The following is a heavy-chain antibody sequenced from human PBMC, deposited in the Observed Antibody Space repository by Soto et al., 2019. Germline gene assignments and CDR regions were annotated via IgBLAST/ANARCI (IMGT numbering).Heavy chain of an antibody. D-gene: IGHD3-3*01. J-gene: IGHJ6*02. CDR3: AREGGHDFWSGYYYYYYGMDV. Sequence: EVQLVESGGGLVQPGGSLRLSCAASGFTFSSYEMNWVRQAPGKGLEWVSYISSSGSIIYYADSVKGRFTISRDNAKNSLYLQMNSLRAEDTAVYYCAREGGHDFWSGYYYYYYGMDVWGQGTTVTVSS. V-gene: IGHV3-48*03. CDR1: GFTFSSYE. CDR2: ISSSGSII.